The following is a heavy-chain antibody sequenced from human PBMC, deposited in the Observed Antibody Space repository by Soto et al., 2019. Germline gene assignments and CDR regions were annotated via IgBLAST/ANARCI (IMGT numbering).Heavy chain of an antibody. Sequence: PSETLSLTCTVSGGSISSSNYYWGWIRQPPGKGLEWIGSINYSGNTYYNPSLQSRVTISVDTSKNQFSLELSSVTAADTAVYYCAELAGYCSGTSCYGNYAMDVWGQRTTVTVSS. CDR3: AELAGYCSGTSCYGNYAMDV. D-gene: IGHD2-2*01. CDR1: GGSISSSNYY. CDR2: INYSGNT. V-gene: IGHV4-39*01. J-gene: IGHJ6*02.